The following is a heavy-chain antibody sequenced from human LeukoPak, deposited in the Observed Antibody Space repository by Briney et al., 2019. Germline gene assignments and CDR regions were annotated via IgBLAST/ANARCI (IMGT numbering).Heavy chain of an antibody. Sequence: GGSLRLSCAASGFTFSSYAMSWVRQAPGKGLEWVSAISGSGGSTYYADSVKGRFTISRDNSKNTLYLQMNSLRVEDTAMYYCAKVRHFYYGSGSYWDYWGQGTLVTVSS. J-gene: IGHJ4*02. CDR3: AKVRHFYYGSGSYWDY. CDR2: ISGSGGST. V-gene: IGHV3-23*01. D-gene: IGHD3-10*01. CDR1: GFTFSSYA.